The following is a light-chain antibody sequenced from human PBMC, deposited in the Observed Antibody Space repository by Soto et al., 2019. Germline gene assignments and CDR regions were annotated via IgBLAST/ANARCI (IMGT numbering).Light chain of an antibody. Sequence: IQMTQSPSSVSASIGDTVTITCRASQDINVYLNWYQQKPGEVPKLLIYSASSLHSGVPSRFTGSGSETDFTLTICCLQSEDLATYHCQQYYSYPITFGQGTRLEIK. CDR3: QQYYSYPIT. V-gene: IGKV1-8*01. CDR1: QDINVY. J-gene: IGKJ5*01. CDR2: SAS.